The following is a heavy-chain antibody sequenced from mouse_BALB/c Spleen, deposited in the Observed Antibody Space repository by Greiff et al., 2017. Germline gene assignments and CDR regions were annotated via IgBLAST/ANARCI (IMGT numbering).Heavy chain of an antibody. Sequence: VQLQQSGAELARPGASVKLSCKASGYTFTSYWMQWVKQRPGQGLEWIGAIYPGDGDTRYTQKFKGKATLTADKSSSTAYMQLSSLASEDSAVYYCARERYYGNSFDVWGEGTTVTVSS. J-gene: IGHJ1*01. V-gene: IGHV1-87*01. CDR3: ARERYYGNSFDV. D-gene: IGHD2-1*01. CDR2: IYPGDGDT. CDR1: GYTFTSYW.